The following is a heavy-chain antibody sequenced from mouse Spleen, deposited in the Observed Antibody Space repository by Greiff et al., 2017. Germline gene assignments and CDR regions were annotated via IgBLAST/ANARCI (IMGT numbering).Heavy chain of an antibody. Sequence: EVKLVESGGGLVQPGGSLSLSCAASGFTFTDYYMSWVRQPPGKALEWLGFIRNKANGYTTEYSASVKGRFTISRDNSQSILYLQMNALRAEDSATYYCASHYYYGSSHFDYWGQGTTLTVSS. V-gene: IGHV7-3*01. D-gene: IGHD1-1*01. CDR2: IRNKANGYTT. CDR3: ASHYYYGSSHFDY. CDR1: GFTFTDYY. J-gene: IGHJ2*01.